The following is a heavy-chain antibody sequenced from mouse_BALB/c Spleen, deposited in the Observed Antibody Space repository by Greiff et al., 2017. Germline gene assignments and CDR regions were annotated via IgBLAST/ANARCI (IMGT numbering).Heavy chain of an antibody. V-gene: IGHV14-3*02. CDR3: AKGSYFDY. D-gene: IGHD1-1*01. CDR1: GFNIKDTY. J-gene: IGHJ2*01. Sequence: EVKLEESGAELVKPGASVKLSCTASGFNIKDTYMHWVKQRPEQGLEWIGRIDPANGNTKYDPKFQGKATITADTSSNTAYLQLSSLTSEDTAVYYCAKGSYFDYWGQGTTLTVSS. CDR2: IDPANGNT.